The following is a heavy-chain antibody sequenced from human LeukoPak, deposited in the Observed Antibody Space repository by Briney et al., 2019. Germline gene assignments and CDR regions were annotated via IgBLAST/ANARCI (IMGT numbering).Heavy chain of an antibody. CDR1: GGAISNTSYY. D-gene: IGHD4-17*01. CDR3: AREFGGDYKSDAFDI. V-gene: IGHV4-39*07. CDR2: ASYSGST. J-gene: IGHJ3*02. Sequence: SETPSLTCTVSGGAISNTSYYWGWIRQPPGNGLEWVGSASYSGSTYYNPSLESRVIISVDTSKSQFSLKLSSVTAADTAVYYCAREFGGDYKSDAFDIWGQGTMVTVSS.